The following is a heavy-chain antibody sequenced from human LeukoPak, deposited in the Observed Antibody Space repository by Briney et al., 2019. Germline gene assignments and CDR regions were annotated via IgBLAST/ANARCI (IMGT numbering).Heavy chain of an antibody. CDR1: GFTFSTYW. D-gene: IGHD3-10*01. V-gene: IGHV3-7*03. J-gene: IGHJ6*03. Sequence: GGSLRLSCAASGFTFSTYWMSWVRQAPGKGLEWVANIKQDGSEKYYVDSVKGRFTISRDNSKNTLYLQMNSLRAEDTAVYYCAKDGGRKWFGELYYMDVWGKGTTVTISS. CDR2: IKQDGSEK. CDR3: AKDGGRKWFGELYYMDV.